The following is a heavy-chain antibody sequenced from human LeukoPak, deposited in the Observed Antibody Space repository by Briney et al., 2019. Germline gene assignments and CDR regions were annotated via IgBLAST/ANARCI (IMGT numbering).Heavy chain of an antibody. J-gene: IGHJ4*02. CDR2: ISSTSSTM. Sequence: PGGSLRLSCAASGFILSDYYMNWVRQAPGKGLEWVSYISSTSSTMYYADSVKGRFTISRDNAKNSLYLQMNSLRDEDTAVYYCARESAYAFWYWGQGTLVAVSS. V-gene: IGHV3-48*02. D-gene: IGHD3-3*01. CDR3: ARESAYAFWY. CDR1: GFILSDYY.